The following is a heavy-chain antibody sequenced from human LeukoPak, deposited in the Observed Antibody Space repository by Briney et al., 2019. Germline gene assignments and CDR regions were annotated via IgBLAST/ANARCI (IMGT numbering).Heavy chain of an antibody. CDR2: INHSGST. CDR3: ARLGDYDFWSGYYDY. Sequence: PSETLSLTCAVYGGSFSGYYWSCIRQPPGKGLEWIGEINHSGSTNYNPSLKSRVTISVDTSKNQFSLKLSSVTAADTAVYYCARLGDYDFWSGYYDYWGQGTLVTVSS. D-gene: IGHD3-3*01. V-gene: IGHV4-34*01. J-gene: IGHJ4*02. CDR1: GGSFSGYY.